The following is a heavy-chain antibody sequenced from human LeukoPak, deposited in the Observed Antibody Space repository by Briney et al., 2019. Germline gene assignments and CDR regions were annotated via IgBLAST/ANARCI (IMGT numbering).Heavy chain of an antibody. J-gene: IGHJ4*02. CDR1: GGSISSYY. CDR2: IYDTGST. CDR3: ARLRPSIGAAGTFDY. D-gene: IGHD6-13*01. V-gene: IGHV4-59*08. Sequence: SSETLSLTCTVSGGSISSYYWSWIRQPPGKGLEWIGYIYDTGSTNYNASLKSRVTISVDTSKNQFSLQLNSVTAADTAVYYCARLRPSIGAAGTFDYWGQGTLVTVSS.